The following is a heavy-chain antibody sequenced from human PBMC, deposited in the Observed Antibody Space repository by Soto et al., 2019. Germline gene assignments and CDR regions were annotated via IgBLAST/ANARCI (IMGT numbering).Heavy chain of an antibody. J-gene: IGHJ6*02. CDR2: IYHSGST. D-gene: IGHD6-6*01. CDR1: GGSISSSNW. CDR3: ARDASSSPETYYYYYYGMDV. Sequence: SETLSLTCAVSGGSISSSNWWSWVRQPPGKGLEWIGEIYHSGSTNYNPSLKSRVTISVDKSKNQFSLKLSSVTAADTAVYYCARDASSSPETYYYYYYGMDVWGQGTTVTVSS. V-gene: IGHV4-4*02.